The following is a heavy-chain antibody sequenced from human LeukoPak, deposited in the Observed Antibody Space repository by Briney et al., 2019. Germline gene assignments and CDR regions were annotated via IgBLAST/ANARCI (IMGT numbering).Heavy chain of an antibody. J-gene: IGHJ4*02. CDR3: ARVLVGVGAAYFAY. CDR2: ISYDGSNK. CDR1: GFTFRNYA. D-gene: IGHD2-15*01. Sequence: GWCLRHSCVASGFTFRNYAMHWVRQAPGKGLDGVAVISYDGSNKYYADSVKGRFTISRDNSKNPLYLQMTSLRAEDTAVYYCARVLVGVGAAYFAYWGQGTLVTVSS. V-gene: IGHV3-30-3*01.